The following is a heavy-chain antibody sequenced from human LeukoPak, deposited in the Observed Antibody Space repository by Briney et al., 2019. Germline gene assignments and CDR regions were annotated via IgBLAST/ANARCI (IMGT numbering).Heavy chain of an antibody. V-gene: IGHV3-23*05. CDR2: FKTKYNQV. Sequence: QTGGSLRLSCAASGFTFSDYAMNWVRQAPGKGLEWVSTFKTKYNQVYYAESVRGRFTISTDNSNNTVYLQMNSLRAEDTALYYCARSVPDYTRFDYWGQGALVTVSS. J-gene: IGHJ4*02. CDR1: GFTFSDYA. CDR3: ARSVPDYTRFDY. D-gene: IGHD4-11*01.